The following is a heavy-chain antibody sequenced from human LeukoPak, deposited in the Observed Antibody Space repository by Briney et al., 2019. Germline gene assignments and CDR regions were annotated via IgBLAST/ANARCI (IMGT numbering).Heavy chain of an antibody. CDR3: ARGKSGSYGTKGY. CDR2: IKQDGSEK. Sequence: LTGGSLRLSCVASGFTFSSYWMSWVRQAPGKGLECVADIKQDGSEKYYVDSVKGRFTISRDNAKNSLYLQMNSLRVEDTAVYYCARGKSGSYGTKGYWGQGTLVTVSS. J-gene: IGHJ4*02. V-gene: IGHV3-7*01. D-gene: IGHD1-26*01. CDR1: GFTFSSYW.